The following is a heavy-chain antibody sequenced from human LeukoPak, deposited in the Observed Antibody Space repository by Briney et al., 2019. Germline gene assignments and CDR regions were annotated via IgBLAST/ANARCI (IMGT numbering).Heavy chain of an antibody. CDR3: ARGWLGGVGAVERQIENAFDI. CDR1: GFTFSSYG. J-gene: IGHJ3*02. Sequence: GGSLRLSGAASGFTFSSYGMSWVRQAPGKGLEWVSAISGSGGSTYYADSVKGRFTISRDNSKNSLYLQMNRLRAEDTALYYCARGWLGGVGAVERQIENAFDIWGQGTMVTVSS. V-gene: IGHV3-23*01. D-gene: IGHD3-16*01. CDR2: ISGSGGST.